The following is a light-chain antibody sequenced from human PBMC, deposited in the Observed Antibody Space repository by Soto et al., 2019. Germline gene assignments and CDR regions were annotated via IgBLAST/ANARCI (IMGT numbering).Light chain of an antibody. J-gene: IGKJ4*01. CDR1: QTVGFR. CDR3: QQYGSSPLT. CDR2: EAS. V-gene: IGKV3-20*01. Sequence: EVVLTQSPATLSASPGARATLSCWASQTVGFRLAWYTHKPGQAPRLLIYEASNRAAGIPGRFSGSGSGTDFTLTISRLEPEDFEVYYCQQYGSSPLTFGGGTKVDI.